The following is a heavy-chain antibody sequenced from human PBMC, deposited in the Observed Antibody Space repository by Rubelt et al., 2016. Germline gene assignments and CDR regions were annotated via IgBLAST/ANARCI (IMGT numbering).Heavy chain of an antibody. Sequence: QVQLVESGGGVVQPGRSLRLSCAASGFTFSSYSMHWVRQAPGKGLEWVAVISYDGSNKYYADSVRGRFPISRDNSKSALLLQMNSLRAEDTAVYYCVRNDYGSGRTLFYGMDVWGQGTTVTVSS. V-gene: IGHV3-30*04. CDR3: VRNDYGSGRTLFYGMDV. J-gene: IGHJ6*02. D-gene: IGHD3-10*01. CDR1: GFTFSSYS. CDR2: ISYDGSNK.